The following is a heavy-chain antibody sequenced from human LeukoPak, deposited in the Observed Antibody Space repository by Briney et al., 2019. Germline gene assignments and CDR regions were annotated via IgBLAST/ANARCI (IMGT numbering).Heavy chain of an antibody. CDR1: GFTFSSYA. J-gene: IGHJ6*02. D-gene: IGHD6-13*01. V-gene: IGHV3-30-3*01. Sequence: PGGSLRLSCAASGFTFSSYAMHWVRQAPGKGLEWVAVISYDGSNKYYADSVKGRFTISRDNSKNTLYLQMNSLRAEDTAVYYCAKDLGQLGYYYYGMDVWGQGTTVTVSS. CDR2: ISYDGSNK. CDR3: AKDLGQLGYYYYGMDV.